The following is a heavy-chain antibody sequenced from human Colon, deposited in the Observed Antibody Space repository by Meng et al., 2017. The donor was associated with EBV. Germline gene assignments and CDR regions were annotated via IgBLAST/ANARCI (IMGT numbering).Heavy chain of an antibody. CDR1: GFPFNSLD. CDR2: NSRGGNKI. V-gene: IGHV3-23*01. J-gene: IGHJ4*02. D-gene: IGHD1-14*01. CDR3: GPSP. Sequence: AQALESCGAVVPPGGCLYLSCAVSGFPFNSLDWIWVRQDPGKSLEWVSVNSRGGNKIYNADTVKSRFPTSRDNSKNTVDQQMNSLRAEDTAIYYYGPSPGGQGTLVTVSS.